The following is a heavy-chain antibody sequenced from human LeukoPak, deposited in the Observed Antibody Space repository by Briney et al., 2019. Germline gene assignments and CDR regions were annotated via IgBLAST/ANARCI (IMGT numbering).Heavy chain of an antibody. J-gene: IGHJ4*02. D-gene: IGHD3-22*01. CDR3: ARDLYDHDSSGYYEF. Sequence: SETLSLTCTVSGGSISGYYWSWIRQPPGKALEWIGYIYESGSTDYNPSLKSRVTISRDTSKNQISLKLTSVTTADTAVYYCARDLYDHDSSGYYEFWGQGTLVTVSS. V-gene: IGHV4-59*01. CDR2: IYESGST. CDR1: GGSISGYY.